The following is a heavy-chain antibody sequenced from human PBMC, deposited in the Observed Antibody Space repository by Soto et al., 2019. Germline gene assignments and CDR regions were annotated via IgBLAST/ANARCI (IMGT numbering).Heavy chain of an antibody. CDR1: GYSFTSYG. CDR3: ARDLSLPPHYKELVDNWFDP. D-gene: IGHD6-6*01. V-gene: IGHV1-18*01. CDR2: ITAFNGDT. Sequence: QVQLVQSGAEVKEPGASVKVACKASGYSFTSYGISWVRQAPGQGLEWMGWITAFNGDTNYAQRFQDKVTMTTDTTASTAYRELRSLRADDTAVYYCARDLSLPPHYKELVDNWFDPWGQGSLVTVSS. J-gene: IGHJ5*02.